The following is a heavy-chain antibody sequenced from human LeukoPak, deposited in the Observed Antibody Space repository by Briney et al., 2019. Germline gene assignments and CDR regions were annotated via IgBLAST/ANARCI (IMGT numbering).Heavy chain of an antibody. CDR3: ARVDILTGYCFDY. J-gene: IGHJ4*02. CDR2: IYYSGST. CDR1: GGSISSGGYY. D-gene: IGHD3-9*01. Sequence: SETLSLTCTVSGGSISSGGYYWSWIRQHPGKGLEWIGYIYYSGSTYYNPSLKSRVTISVDTSKNQFSLKLSSMTAADTAVYYCARVDILTGYCFDYWGQGTLVTVSS. V-gene: IGHV4-31*03.